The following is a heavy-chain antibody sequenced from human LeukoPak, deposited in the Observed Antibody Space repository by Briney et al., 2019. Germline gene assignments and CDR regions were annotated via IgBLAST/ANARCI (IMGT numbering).Heavy chain of an antibody. CDR2: VAHDEKTI. J-gene: IGHJ4*02. CDR3: ARDSPPDY. Sequence: GGSLRLSCVASGFTFTGHSMHWVRQAPGKGLEWVAVVAHDEKTIFYADSLKGRFTVSRDNSKNTVYLQMNSLRDEDTAVYYCARDSPPDYWGQGTLVTVSS. CDR1: GFTFTGHS. V-gene: IGHV3-30*04.